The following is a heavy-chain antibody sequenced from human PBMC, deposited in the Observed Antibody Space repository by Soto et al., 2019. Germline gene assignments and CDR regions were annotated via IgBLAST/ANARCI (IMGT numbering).Heavy chain of an antibody. Sequence: QVQLQESGPGLVKPSETLSLTCSVSGGSISSYYWSWIRQPPGKGLEWIGYIYYTGSTNYNPSLKSRISMSVDTSNNPFSLNVRFVTAADSAVYYCARSGGTGGNYYYGLDVWGQGTTVTVSS. V-gene: IGHV4-59*01. D-gene: IGHD2-15*01. CDR1: GGSISSYY. CDR3: ARSGGTGGNYYYGLDV. CDR2: IYYTGST. J-gene: IGHJ6*02.